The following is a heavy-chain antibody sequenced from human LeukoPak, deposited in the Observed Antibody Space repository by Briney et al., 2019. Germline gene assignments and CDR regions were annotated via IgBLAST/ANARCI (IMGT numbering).Heavy chain of an antibody. V-gene: IGHV3-66*01. CDR2: IYSGSST. CDR1: GFTVSRNY. Sequence: GGSLRLSCSASGFTVSRNYMSWVRQAPAKGLEWVSVIYSGSSTYYANSVKGRFTISRDTYKNTLYLQMGSLRAEDMAVYYCAREGRNDAFDIWGQGTMVTVSS. D-gene: IGHD1-26*01. J-gene: IGHJ3*02. CDR3: AREGRNDAFDI.